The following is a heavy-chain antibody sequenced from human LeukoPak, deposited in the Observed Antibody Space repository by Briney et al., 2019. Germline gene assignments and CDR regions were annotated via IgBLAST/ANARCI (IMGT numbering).Heavy chain of an antibody. Sequence: SETLSLTCTVSGGSISSYYWSWIRQPPGKGLEWIGYIYYSGSTNYNPSLKSRVTISVDTSKNQFSLKLSSVTAADTAVYYCARDAVAVLKYFQHWGQGTLVTVSS. V-gene: IGHV4-59*12. J-gene: IGHJ1*01. CDR3: ARDAVAVLKYFQH. CDR2: IYYSGST. D-gene: IGHD6-19*01. CDR1: GGSISSYY.